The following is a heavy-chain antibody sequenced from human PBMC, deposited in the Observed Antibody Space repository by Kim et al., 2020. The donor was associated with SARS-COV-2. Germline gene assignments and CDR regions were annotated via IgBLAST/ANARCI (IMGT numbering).Heavy chain of an antibody. CDR1: GGSISSGGYY. V-gene: IGHV4-31*03. J-gene: IGHJ2*01. CDR2: IYYSGST. Sequence: SETLSLTCTVSGGSISSGGYYWSWIRQHPGKGLEWIGYIYYSGSTYYNPSLKSRVTISVDTSKNQFSLKLSSVTAADTAVYYCARVGSWWYFDLWGRGTLVTVSS. CDR3: ARVGSWWYFDL.